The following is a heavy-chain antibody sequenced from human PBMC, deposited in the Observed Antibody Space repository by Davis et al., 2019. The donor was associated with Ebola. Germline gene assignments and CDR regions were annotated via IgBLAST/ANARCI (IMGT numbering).Heavy chain of an antibody. J-gene: IGHJ6*02. V-gene: IGHV3-33*01. CDR3: ARDLILTGYLYYYYGMDV. D-gene: IGHD3-9*01. Sequence: GGSLRLSCAASGFTFSSYGMHWVRQAPGKGLEWVAVIWYDGSNKYYADSVKGRFTISRDNSKNTLYLQMNSLRAEDTAVYYCARDLILTGYLYYYYGMDVWGQGTTVTVSS. CDR2: IWYDGSNK. CDR1: GFTFSSYG.